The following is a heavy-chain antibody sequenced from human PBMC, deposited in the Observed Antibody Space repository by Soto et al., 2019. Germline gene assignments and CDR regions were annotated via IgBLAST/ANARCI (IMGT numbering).Heavy chain of an antibody. CDR2: INHSGST. CDR1: GGSFSGYY. V-gene: IGHV4-34*01. J-gene: IGHJ5*02. Sequence: SETLSLTCAVYGGSFSGYYWSWIRQPPGKGLEWIGEINHSGSTNYNPSLKSRVTISVDTSKNQFSLKLSSVTAADTAVYYCARVAPYSRITMVRGTNWFDPWGQGTLVT. D-gene: IGHD3-10*01. CDR3: ARVAPYSRITMVRGTNWFDP.